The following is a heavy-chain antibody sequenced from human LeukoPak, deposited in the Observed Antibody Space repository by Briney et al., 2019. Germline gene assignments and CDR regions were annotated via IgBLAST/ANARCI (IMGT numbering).Heavy chain of an antibody. D-gene: IGHD1-26*01. V-gene: IGHV3-21*01. CDR3: ALVGATSWAPFDY. J-gene: IGHJ4*02. CDR1: GFTFSRFS. CDR2: ISSSSSYI. Sequence: PGGSLRLSCAVSGFTFSRFSVTWVRQAPGKGLEWVSSISSSSSYIYYRDSVKGRFTISGDNAKNSLYLQMHSLRAEDTAVYYCALVGATSWAPFDYWGQGTLVTVSS.